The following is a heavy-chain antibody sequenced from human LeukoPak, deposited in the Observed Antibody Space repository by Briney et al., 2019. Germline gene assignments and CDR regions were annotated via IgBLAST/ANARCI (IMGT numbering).Heavy chain of an antibody. CDR1: GFTFSSCA. V-gene: IGHV3-23*01. CDR2: IGASGGST. CDR3: ARAAGRAAGPVHYGMDV. J-gene: IGHJ6*02. D-gene: IGHD6-13*01. Sequence: GGSLRLSCAASGFTFSSCAMTWVRQAPGKGLEWVSIIGASGGSTYYADSVKGRFAISRDNSKNTLYLQMNSLRAEDTAVYYCARAAGRAAGPVHYGMDVWGQGTTVTVSS.